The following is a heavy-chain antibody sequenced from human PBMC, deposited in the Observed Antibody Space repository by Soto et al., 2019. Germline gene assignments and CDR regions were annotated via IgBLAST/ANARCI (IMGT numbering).Heavy chain of an antibody. V-gene: IGHV4-34*01. Sequence: QVQLQQWGSGLLKPSETLSLTCAIYGGSFSDYYWHWILQSPGKGLEWIGAIHLSGRVNFTPSLKSRTRLSMYTSRNQFFLTLMSVTAADTSVYFCARPPTRGALAWLDHRGRGQLVTVSS. CDR2: IHLSGRV. D-gene: IGHD3-10*01. J-gene: IGHJ5*02. CDR1: GGSFSDYY. CDR3: ARPPTRGALAWLDH.